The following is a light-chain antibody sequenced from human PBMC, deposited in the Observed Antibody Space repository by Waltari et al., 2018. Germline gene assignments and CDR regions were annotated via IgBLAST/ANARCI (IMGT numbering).Light chain of an antibody. Sequence: QSVLTQPPSASGTPGPRVSISCSGSSSNIASNIVNWYQQIPGTAPKLLIYSNKERLSGVPDRFSGSKSGTSASLASIGLHSEDEADYYCAAWDDSLNGDVFGTATKVTVL. CDR1: SSNIASNI. CDR3: AAWDDSLNGDV. J-gene: IGLJ1*01. CDR2: SNK. V-gene: IGLV1-44*01.